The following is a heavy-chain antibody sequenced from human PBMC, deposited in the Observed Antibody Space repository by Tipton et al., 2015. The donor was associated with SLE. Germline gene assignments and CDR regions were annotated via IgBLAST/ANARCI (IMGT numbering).Heavy chain of an antibody. V-gene: IGHV4-59*01. CDR3: ARSQQLSYMDV. J-gene: IGHJ6*03. Sequence: WSWIRQPPGKGLEWIGYIYYSGSTNYNPSLKSRVTISVDTSKNQFSLKLSSVTAADTAVYYCARSQQLSYMDVWGKGTTVTVSS. CDR2: IYYSGST. D-gene: IGHD6-13*01.